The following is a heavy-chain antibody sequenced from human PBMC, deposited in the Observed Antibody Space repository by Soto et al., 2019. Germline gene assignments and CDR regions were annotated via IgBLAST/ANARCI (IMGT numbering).Heavy chain of an antibody. CDR2: IYYSGST. Sequence: PSETLSLTCTVSGGSISSSSYYWGWIRQPPGKGLEWIGSIYYSGSTYYNPSLKSRVTISVDTSKNQFSLKLSSVTAADTAVYYCARPDYGDYGWYFDLWGRGTLVTVYS. J-gene: IGHJ2*01. V-gene: IGHV4-39*01. D-gene: IGHD4-17*01. CDR1: GGSISSSSYY. CDR3: ARPDYGDYGWYFDL.